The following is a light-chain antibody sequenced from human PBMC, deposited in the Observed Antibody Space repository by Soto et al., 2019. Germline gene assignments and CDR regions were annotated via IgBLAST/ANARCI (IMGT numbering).Light chain of an antibody. J-gene: IGKJ5*01. CDR1: QSVSSNY. CDR3: QQRSNWPIT. CDR2: GAS. Sequence: LAQSPFTLSLTPGERAPLSCRASQSVSSNYLAWYQQKPGQAPRLLIFGASSRATGIPARFSGSGSGTDFTLTISSLEPEDFAVYYCQQRSNWPITFGQGTRLEIK. V-gene: IGKV3D-20*02.